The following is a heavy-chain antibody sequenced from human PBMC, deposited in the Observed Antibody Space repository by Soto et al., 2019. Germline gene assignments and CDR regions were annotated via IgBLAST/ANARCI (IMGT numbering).Heavy chain of an antibody. Sequence: SETLSLTCTVSGGSISSGDYYWSWIRQPPGKGLEWIGYIYYSGSTFYNPSLKSRVGISVDTPKNQFSLNLQSATAADTALYYCARETGENWTYEAHWGPGTLVTVSS. D-gene: IGHD1-7*01. CDR2: IYYSGST. CDR1: GGSISSGDYY. J-gene: IGHJ1*01. V-gene: IGHV4-30-4*01. CDR3: ARETGENWTYEAH.